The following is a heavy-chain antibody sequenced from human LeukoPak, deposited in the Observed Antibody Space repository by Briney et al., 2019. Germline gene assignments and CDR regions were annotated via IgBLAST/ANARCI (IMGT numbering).Heavy chain of an antibody. CDR3: ARVWIASGSYYDDRGAFDY. V-gene: IGHV4-38-2*02. CDR1: GYFISSGYY. Sequence: PSETLSLTCTVSGYFISSGYYWGWIRPPPGKGQEWIGIIYHGGTTYYNPSLKSRVTISVGSSKTRLSLKLNSVTAADTAVYYCARVWIASGSYYDDRGAFDYWGQGTLVTVSS. D-gene: IGHD1-26*01. J-gene: IGHJ4*02. CDR2: IYHGGTT.